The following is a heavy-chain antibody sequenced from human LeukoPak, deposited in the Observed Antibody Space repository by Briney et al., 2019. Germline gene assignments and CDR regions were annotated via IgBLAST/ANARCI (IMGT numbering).Heavy chain of an antibody. V-gene: IGHV3-30*02. D-gene: IGHD6-19*01. CDR1: GFTFSSYG. Sequence: GXXLRLSCAASGFTFSSYGMHWVRQAPGKGLEWVAFIRYDGSNKYYADSVKGRFTISRENTKNTMYMQMKRLRAGDTAVYYCAKDPRNSSGWYGTYYFDYWGQGTLVTVSS. J-gene: IGHJ4*02. CDR3: AKDPRNSSGWYGTYYFDY. CDR2: IRYDGSNK.